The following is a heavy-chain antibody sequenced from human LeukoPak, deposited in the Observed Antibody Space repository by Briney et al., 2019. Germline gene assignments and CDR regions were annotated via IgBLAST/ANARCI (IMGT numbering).Heavy chain of an antibody. CDR3: ARHPEPGYCSSTSCHESYFDY. D-gene: IGHD2-2*01. Sequence: GGSLRLSCAASGFTFSSYAMSWVRQAPGKGLEWVSSIGGSGGTTYYADSVKGRFTISRDNSKNTLYLQMNSLRAEDTAVYYRARHPEPGYCSSTSCHESYFDYWGQGTLVTVSS. J-gene: IGHJ4*02. CDR1: GFTFSSYA. CDR2: IGGSGGTT. V-gene: IGHV3-23*01.